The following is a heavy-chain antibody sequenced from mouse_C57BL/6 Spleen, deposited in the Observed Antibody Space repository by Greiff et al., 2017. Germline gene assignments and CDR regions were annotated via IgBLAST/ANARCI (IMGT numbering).Heavy chain of an antibody. D-gene: IGHD2-5*01. CDR1: GFTFSSYA. CDR3: TREAHYSNYVTPFAY. V-gene: IGHV5-9-1*02. Sequence: EVQLVESGEGLVKPGGSLKLSCAASGFTFSSYAMSWVRQTPEKRLEWVAYISSGGDYIYYADTVKGRFTISRDNARNTLYLQMSSLKSEDTAMYYCTREAHYSNYVTPFAYWGQGTLVTVSA. CDR2: ISSGGDYI. J-gene: IGHJ3*01.